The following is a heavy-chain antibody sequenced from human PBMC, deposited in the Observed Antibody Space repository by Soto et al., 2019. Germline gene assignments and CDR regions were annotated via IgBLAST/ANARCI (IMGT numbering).Heavy chain of an antibody. CDR3: ARPDTSEIAGAGTLDI. V-gene: IGHV5-51*01. CDR1: GYSFTSYW. Sequence: GESLKISCKGSGYSFTSYWIGWVRQMPGKGLEWMGIIYPGDSDTRYSPSFQGQVTISADKSISTAYLQWSSLKASDTAMYYCARPDTSEIAGAGTLDIWGQGTMVTVSS. J-gene: IGHJ3*02. D-gene: IGHD6-19*01. CDR2: IYPGDSDT.